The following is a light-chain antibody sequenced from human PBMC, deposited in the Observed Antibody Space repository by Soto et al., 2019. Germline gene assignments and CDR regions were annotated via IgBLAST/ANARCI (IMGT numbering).Light chain of an antibody. V-gene: IGKV3-20*01. CDR1: QSVSKY. CDR3: QQYGGSPQT. Sequence: EIVLTQSPGTLALSPGEGATLSCRASQSVSKYLAWYQQKPGQALRLLIYGASSRATGIPDSFSGSGSGTDFTLTISRLEPEDFAVYYCQQYGGSPQTFGQGTKV. J-gene: IGKJ1*01. CDR2: GAS.